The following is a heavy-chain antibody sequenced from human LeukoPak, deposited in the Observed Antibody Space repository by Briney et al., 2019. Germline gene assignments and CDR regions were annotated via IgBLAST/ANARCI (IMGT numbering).Heavy chain of an antibody. V-gene: IGHV3-23*01. D-gene: IGHD6-13*01. CDR2: ISGSGGST. Sequence: GGFLRLSCAASGFTFSSYAMSWVRQAPGKGLEWVSAISGSGGSTYYADSVKGRFTISRDNSKNTLYLQMNSLRAEDTAVYYCAKWGLAELGSSWYDYWGQGTLVTVSS. CDR1: GFTFSSYA. CDR3: AKWGLAELGSSWYDY. J-gene: IGHJ4*02.